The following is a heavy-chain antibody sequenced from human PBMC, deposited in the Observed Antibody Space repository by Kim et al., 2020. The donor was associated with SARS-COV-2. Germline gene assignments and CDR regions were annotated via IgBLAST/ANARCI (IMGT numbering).Heavy chain of an antibody. CDR3: ARGADFWSRQFDY. CDR1: GGSFSDYY. D-gene: IGHD3-3*01. CDR2: INHSGST. V-gene: IGHV4-34*01. Sequence: SETLSLTCAVYGGSFSDYYWSWIRQPPGKGLEWIGEINHSGSTNYNPSLKSRVTISVDTSKNQFSLKLSSVTAADTAVYYCARGADFWSRQFDYWGQGT. J-gene: IGHJ4*02.